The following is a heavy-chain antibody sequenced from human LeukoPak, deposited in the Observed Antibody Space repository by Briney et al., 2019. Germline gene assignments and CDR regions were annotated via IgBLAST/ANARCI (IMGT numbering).Heavy chain of an antibody. CDR1: GYTFTSYG. D-gene: IGHD3-10*01. Sequence: GASVKVSCKASGYTFTSYGISWVRQAPGQGLEWMGWISAYNGNTNYAQKLQGRVTMTTDTSTSTAYMELRSLRSDDTAVYYCARVGGTMVRGVISTRFDPWGQGTLVTVSS. J-gene: IGHJ5*02. V-gene: IGHV1-18*01. CDR2: ISAYNGNT. CDR3: ARVGGTMVRGVISTRFDP.